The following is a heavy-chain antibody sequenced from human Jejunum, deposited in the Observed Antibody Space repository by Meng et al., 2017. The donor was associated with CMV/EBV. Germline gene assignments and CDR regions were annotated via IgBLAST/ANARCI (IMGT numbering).Heavy chain of an antibody. CDR1: SYT. CDR3: ARRSCTTMFCESRDACDV. CDR2: ISPTSVYR. D-gene: IGHD3-9*01. V-gene: IGHV3-21*06. J-gene: IGHJ3*01. Sequence: SYTMSWVRQAPGEGLEWVSSISPTSVYRYYAESLQGRFTISRDNANNSVYLQLNSLRAEDTAVYYCARRSCTTMFCESRDACDVWGQGTRVTVSS.